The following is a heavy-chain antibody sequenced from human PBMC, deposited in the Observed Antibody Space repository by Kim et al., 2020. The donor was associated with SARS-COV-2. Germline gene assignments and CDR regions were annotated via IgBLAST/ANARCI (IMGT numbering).Heavy chain of an antibody. J-gene: IGHJ6*02. V-gene: IGHV4-34*01. D-gene: IGHD6-13*01. CDR3: ARGKAAAGGRAYGMDV. Sequence: SETLSLTCAVYGGSFSGYYWSWIRQPPGKALEWIGEINHSGSTNYNPSLKSRVTISVDTSKNQFSLKLSSVTAADTAVYYCARGKAAAGGRAYGMDVWGQGTTVTVSS. CDR1: GGSFSGYY. CDR2: INHSGST.